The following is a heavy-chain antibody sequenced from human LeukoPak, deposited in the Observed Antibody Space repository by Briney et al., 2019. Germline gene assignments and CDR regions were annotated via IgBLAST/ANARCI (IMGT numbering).Heavy chain of an antibody. Sequence: PGRSLRLSCAASGFTFSSYAMHWVRQAPGKGLEWVAVISYDGSNKYYADSVKGRFTISRDNSKNTLYLQMNSLRAEDTAVYYCAREERRITMIVVVIPLDYWGQGTLVTVSS. J-gene: IGHJ4*02. CDR2: ISYDGSNK. D-gene: IGHD3-22*01. CDR3: AREERRITMIVVVIPLDY. CDR1: GFTFSSYA. V-gene: IGHV3-30-3*01.